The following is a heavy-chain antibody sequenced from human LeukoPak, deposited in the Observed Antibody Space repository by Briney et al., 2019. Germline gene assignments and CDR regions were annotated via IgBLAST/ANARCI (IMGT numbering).Heavy chain of an antibody. D-gene: IGHD3-10*01. Sequence: PSETLSLTCTVSGGSISSYYWSWIRQPPGKGLEWIGSIYYSGSAYYNPSLKSRVTISVDTSKNQFSLKLNSVTATDTAVYYCARHYGPWGQGTLVTVSS. CDR2: IYYSGSA. J-gene: IGHJ4*02. CDR3: ARHYGP. V-gene: IGHV4-59*08. CDR1: GGSISSYY.